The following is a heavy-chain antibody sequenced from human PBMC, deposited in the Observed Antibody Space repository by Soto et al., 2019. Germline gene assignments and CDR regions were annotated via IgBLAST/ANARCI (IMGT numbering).Heavy chain of an antibody. Sequence: PLRLSCAASGFTFSDYYMSWIRQAPGKGLEWVSYISSSGSTIYYADSVKGRFTISRDNAKNSLYLQMNSLRAEDTAVYYCAGRYDCSGGSCYNWFDPWGQGTLVTVSS. J-gene: IGHJ5*02. V-gene: IGHV3-11*01. CDR3: AGRYDCSGGSCYNWFDP. CDR1: GFTFSDYY. CDR2: ISSSGSTI. D-gene: IGHD2-15*01.